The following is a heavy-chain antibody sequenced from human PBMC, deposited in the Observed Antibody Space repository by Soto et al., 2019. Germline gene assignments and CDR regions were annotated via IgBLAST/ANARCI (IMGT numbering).Heavy chain of an antibody. Sequence: SETLSLTCTVSGGSVNSDNYYWSWIRQPPGRGLDWIGYIYHTGSTNYNPSLNSRVTISVDTSRNQFSLKLNSVTAADTAVYYCAREFSNSPEAFDSWGQGTLVTVSS. D-gene: IGHD6-6*01. CDR1: GGSVNSDNYY. CDR2: IYHTGST. V-gene: IGHV4-61*01. CDR3: AREFSNSPEAFDS. J-gene: IGHJ4*02.